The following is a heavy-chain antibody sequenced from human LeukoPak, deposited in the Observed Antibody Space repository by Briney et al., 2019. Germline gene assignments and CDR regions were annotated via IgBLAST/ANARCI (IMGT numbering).Heavy chain of an antibody. CDR2: IYYSGST. J-gene: IGHJ4*02. CDR1: GGSISSGGYY. V-gene: IGHV4-31*03. D-gene: IGHD3-9*01. CDR3: ARGHDILTGGYDY. Sequence: SQTLSLTCTVSGGSISSGGYYWSWIRQHPGKGLEWIGYIYYSGSTYYSPSLKSRVTISVDTSKNQFSLKLSSVTAADTAVYYCARGHDILTGGYDYWGQGTLVTVSS.